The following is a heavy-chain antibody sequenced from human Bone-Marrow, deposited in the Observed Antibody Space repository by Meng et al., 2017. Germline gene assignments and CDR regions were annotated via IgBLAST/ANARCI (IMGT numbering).Heavy chain of an antibody. V-gene: IGHV6-1*01. J-gene: IGHJ4*02. CDR2: TYYRSRWYT. CDR1: GDSVSSTSAA. CDR3: ARESSGSPLDY. D-gene: IGHD1-26*01. Sequence: QVQLQQSGPGLVKPSHTLSLTCTISGDSVSSTSAAWHWIRRSPSRGLEWLGRTYYRSRWYTDYAVSVKSRININPDTTENHFSLQLNSVTPEDTAVYYCARESSGSPLDYWGRGTLVTVSS.